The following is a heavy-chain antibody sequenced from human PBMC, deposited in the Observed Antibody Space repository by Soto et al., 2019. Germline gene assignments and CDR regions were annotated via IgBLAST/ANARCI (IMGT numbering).Heavy chain of an antibody. CDR1: GGSVSSGSYY. Sequence: NPSETLSLTCTVSGGSVSSGSYYWSWIRQPPGKGLEWIGYIYYSGSTNYNPSLKSRVTISVDTSKNQFSLKLSSVTAADTAVYYCARDRSCSGGSCYVRWFDPWGQGTLVTVSS. J-gene: IGHJ5*02. D-gene: IGHD2-15*01. V-gene: IGHV4-61*01. CDR2: IYYSGST. CDR3: ARDRSCSGGSCYVRWFDP.